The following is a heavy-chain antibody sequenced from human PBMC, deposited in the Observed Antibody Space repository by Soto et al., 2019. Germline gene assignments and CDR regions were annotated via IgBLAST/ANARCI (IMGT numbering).Heavy chain of an antibody. Sequence: GASVKVSCKASGYTFTSYGISWVRQAPGQGLEWMGWISAYNGNTNYAQKLQGRVTMTTDTSTSTAYMELRSLRSDDTAVYYCARDRRIAVATMPYYFDYWGQGTLVTVSS. V-gene: IGHV1-18*01. J-gene: IGHJ4*02. CDR2: ISAYNGNT. CDR3: ARDRRIAVATMPYYFDY. D-gene: IGHD6-19*01. CDR1: GYTFTSYG.